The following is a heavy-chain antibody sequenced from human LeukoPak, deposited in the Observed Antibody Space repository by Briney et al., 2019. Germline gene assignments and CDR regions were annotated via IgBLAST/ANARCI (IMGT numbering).Heavy chain of an antibody. J-gene: IGHJ4*02. CDR2: IYYSGST. V-gene: IGHV4-59*01. CDR1: GGSISSYY. CDR3: ARAGTAMVLDYFDY. Sequence: SETLSLTWTVSGGSISSYYWSWIRQPPGKGLEWIGYIYYSGSTNYNPSLKSRVTISVDTSKNQFSLKLSSVTAADTAVYYCARAGTAMVLDYFDYWGQGTLVTVS. D-gene: IGHD5-18*01.